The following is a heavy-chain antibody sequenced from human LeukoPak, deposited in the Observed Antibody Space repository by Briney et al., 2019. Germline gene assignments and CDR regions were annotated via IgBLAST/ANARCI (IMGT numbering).Heavy chain of an antibody. CDR1: GVSVSSGSYF. CDR2: IYHDGST. D-gene: IGHD5/OR15-5a*01. Sequence: PSETLSLTCTVSGVSVSSGSYFWSWIRQPPGEGPQWIGYIYHDGSTNYSPSLRSRVSISVDTSKNQFSLKLSSVTTADTAVYFCATFFDFWFGPWGQGTLVTVSS. V-gene: IGHV4-61*01. J-gene: IGHJ5*02. CDR3: ATFFDFWFGP.